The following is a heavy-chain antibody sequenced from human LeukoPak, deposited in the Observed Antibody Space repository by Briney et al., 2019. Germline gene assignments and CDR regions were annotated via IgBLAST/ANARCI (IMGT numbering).Heavy chain of an antibody. CDR3: AMSLGPREKDY. J-gene: IGHJ4*02. V-gene: IGHV1-69*05. Sequence: SVKVSCKASGGTFSSYAISWVRQAPGQGLEWMGGIIPIFGTANYAQKFQGRVTITTDESTSTAYMELSGLRSEDTAVYYCAMSLGPREKDYWGQGTLVTVSS. CDR1: GGTFSSYA. CDR2: IIPIFGTA.